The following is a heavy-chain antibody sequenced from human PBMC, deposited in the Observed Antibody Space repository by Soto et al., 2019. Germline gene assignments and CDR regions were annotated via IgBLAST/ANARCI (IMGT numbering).Heavy chain of an antibody. Sequence: GESLKISCKGSGYSFTSYWIGWVSQMPGKGLEWMGIIYPGDSDTRYSPSFQGQVTISADKSISTAYLQWSSLKASDTAMYYCARQGAQYYYYMDVWGTGTTVTVSS. J-gene: IGHJ6*03. CDR1: GYSFTSYW. CDR3: ARQGAQYYYYMDV. CDR2: IYPGDSDT. V-gene: IGHV5-51*01.